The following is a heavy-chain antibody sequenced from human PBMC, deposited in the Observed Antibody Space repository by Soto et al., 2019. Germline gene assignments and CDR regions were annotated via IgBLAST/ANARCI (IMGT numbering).Heavy chain of an antibody. J-gene: IGHJ6*02. Sequence: PGESLKLSCNGSGYSFPSDWIGWVRQMPGKGLGWMGSIYPADSDTRYSPAFQGQVTISADKTTRTAYLQINSLRAEDTAVYYCARDRGYDADDYYYNAMDVWGQGTTVTVSS. CDR3: ARDRGYDADDYYYNAMDV. V-gene: IGHV5-51*01. D-gene: IGHD2-15*01. CDR2: IYPADSDT. CDR1: GYSFPSDW.